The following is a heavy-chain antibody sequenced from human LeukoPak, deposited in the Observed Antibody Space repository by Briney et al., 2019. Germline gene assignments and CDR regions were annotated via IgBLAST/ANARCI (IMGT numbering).Heavy chain of an antibody. CDR3: ARERSVGGNNSYESGFYYGEFED. CDR1: RYTFTTSD. CDR2: STAYNVNT. D-gene: IGHD3-3*01. J-gene: IGHJ4*02. V-gene: IGHV1-18*01. Sequence: APVRSSCTAFRYTFTTSDINWVCQATGHEVEWRGWSTAYNVNTNYAQKRQGRVTMTTDACTSTAYMELRSLRSDDTAVYYCARERSVGGNNSYESGFYYGEFEDWGQGTLVTVSS.